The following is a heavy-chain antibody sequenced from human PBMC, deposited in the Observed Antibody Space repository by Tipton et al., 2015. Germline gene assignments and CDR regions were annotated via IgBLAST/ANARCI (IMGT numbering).Heavy chain of an antibody. D-gene: IGHD4-23*01. CDR2: IFHRGDT. CDR3: ARARGRHGGLFDS. V-gene: IGHV4-38-2*01. J-gene: IGHJ4*02. CDR1: GYSISSGYY. Sequence: TLSLTCDVSGYSISSGYYWGWIRQPPGKGLEWIGSIFHRGDTNYNPSLKSRVTISVDTSKTQFSLKMSSVTASDTAVYYCARARGRHGGLFDSWGQGTLVTVST.